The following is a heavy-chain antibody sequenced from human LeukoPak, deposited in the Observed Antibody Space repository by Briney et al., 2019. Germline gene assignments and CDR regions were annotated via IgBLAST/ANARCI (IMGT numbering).Heavy chain of an antibody. V-gene: IGHV4-59*08. J-gene: IGHJ5*02. CDR2: IYYTGST. CDR3: ARRTTVTPNWFDP. D-gene: IGHD4-17*01. CDR1: GGPISTYQ. Sequence: SETLSLTCTVSGGPISTYQWSWIRQPPGKGLEWVGYIYYTGSTNYNPSLRRRVSISLDKSKNHSSLRVNSVTAADTAVYYCARRTTVTPNWFDPWGQGTLVTVSS.